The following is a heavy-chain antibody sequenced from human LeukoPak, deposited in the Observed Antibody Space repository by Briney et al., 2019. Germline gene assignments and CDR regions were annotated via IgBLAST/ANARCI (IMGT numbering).Heavy chain of an antibody. CDR1: RFTFSNFN. V-gene: IGHV3-64D*06. CDR2: ITSDGGSI. D-gene: IGHD3-10*01. J-gene: IGHJ4*02. Sequence: GGSLRLSCSASRFTFSNFNMHWVRQAPGKGLQFVSGITSDGGSIDYADSVRGRFTISRGNSKNTLYLRMTSLRVEDTALYYCVRGLYGLGWDYLGPGTLVTVSS. CDR3: VRGLYGLGWDY.